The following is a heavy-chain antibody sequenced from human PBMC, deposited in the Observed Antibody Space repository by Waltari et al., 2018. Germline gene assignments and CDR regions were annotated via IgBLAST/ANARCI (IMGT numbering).Heavy chain of an antibody. D-gene: IGHD6-13*01. CDR2: ISYDGSNK. Sequence: QVQLVESGGGVVQPGRSLRLSCAASGFTFSSYAMHWVRQAPGKGLEWVAVISYDGSNKYYADSVKGRFTISRDNSKNTLYLQMNSLRAEVTAVYYCARGYSSSWYGGKGDWFDPWGQGTLVTVSS. CDR1: GFTFSSYA. J-gene: IGHJ5*02. V-gene: IGHV3-30-3*01. CDR3: ARGYSSSWYGGKGDWFDP.